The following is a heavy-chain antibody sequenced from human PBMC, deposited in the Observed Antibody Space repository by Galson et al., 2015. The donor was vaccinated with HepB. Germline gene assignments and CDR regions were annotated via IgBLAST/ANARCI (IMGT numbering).Heavy chain of an antibody. J-gene: IGHJ4*02. CDR3: TRQVPSSGSSTRDY. CDR1: GFTFSGSA. CDR2: IRSKANSYAT. D-gene: IGHD1-26*01. Sequence: SLRLSCAASGFTFSGSAMHWVRQASGKGLEWVGRIRSKANSYATAYAASVKGRFTISRDDSKNTAYLQMNSLKTEDTAAYYCTRQVPSSGSSTRDYWGQGTLVTVSS. V-gene: IGHV3-73*01.